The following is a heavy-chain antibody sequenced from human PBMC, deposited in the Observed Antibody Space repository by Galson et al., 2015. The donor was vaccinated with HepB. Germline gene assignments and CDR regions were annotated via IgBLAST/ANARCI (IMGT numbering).Heavy chain of an antibody. V-gene: IGHV3-30*18. D-gene: IGHD2-8*02. CDR1: GFTFSNYA. CDR2: ISYDGTAK. Sequence: SLRLSCAASGFTFSNYAMHWVRQAPGKGLEWVALISYDGTAKYYADSLQGRFTISRDSSKSTLYLQMNSLRSDDTAVYYCAKDGRTFLQWEGGVGAPFDSWGQGTLVTVSS. CDR3: AKDGRTFLQWEGGVGAPFDS. J-gene: IGHJ4*02.